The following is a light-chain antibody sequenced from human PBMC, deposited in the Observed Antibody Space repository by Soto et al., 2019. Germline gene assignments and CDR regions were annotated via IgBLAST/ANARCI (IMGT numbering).Light chain of an antibody. CDR2: ANS. CDR1: SSNIGAGYG. Sequence: QSVLTQPPSVSGAPGQRVTISCSGSSSNIGAGYGVHWYQQLPGTAPKLLIFANSFRPSGVPDRFSGSKSGTSASLAITGLQAEDEADYYCQSYDSSLSAYVFGTGTKVTVL. CDR3: QSYDSSLSAYV. V-gene: IGLV1-40*01. J-gene: IGLJ1*01.